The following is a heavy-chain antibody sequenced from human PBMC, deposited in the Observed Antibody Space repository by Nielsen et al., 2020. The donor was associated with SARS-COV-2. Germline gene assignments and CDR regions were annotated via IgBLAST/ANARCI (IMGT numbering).Heavy chain of an antibody. CDR2: IYYSGST. CDR3: ARVSSDDSSSYYIPKRTNYYYYMDV. Sequence: WIRQPPGKGLEWIGYIYYSGSTNYNPSLKSRVTISVDTSKNQFSLKLSSVTAADTAVYYCARVSSDDSSSYYIPKRTNYYYYMDVWGKGTTVTVSS. J-gene: IGHJ6*03. V-gene: IGHV4-59*01. D-gene: IGHD3-22*01.